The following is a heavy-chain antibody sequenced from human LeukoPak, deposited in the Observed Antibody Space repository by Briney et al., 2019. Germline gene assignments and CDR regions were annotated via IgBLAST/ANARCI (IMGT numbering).Heavy chain of an antibody. V-gene: IGHV4-59*12. CDR3: ARDRNGKEVDY. Sequence: SETLSLTCTVSGGSISSYYWSWIRQPPGKGLEWIGYIYHSGSTYYNPSLKSRVTISVDRSKNQFSLKLSSVTAADTAVYYCARDRNGKEVDYWGQGTLVTVSS. D-gene: IGHD1-1*01. J-gene: IGHJ4*02. CDR2: IYHSGST. CDR1: GGSISSYY.